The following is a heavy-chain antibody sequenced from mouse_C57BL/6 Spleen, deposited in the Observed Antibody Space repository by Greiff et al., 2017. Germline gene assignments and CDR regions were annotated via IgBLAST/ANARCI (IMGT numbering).Heavy chain of an antibody. V-gene: IGHV3-6*01. D-gene: IGHD2-3*01. J-gene: IGHJ2*01. CDR1: GYSITSGYY. Sequence: EVQRVESGPGLVKPSQSLSLTCSVTGYSITSGYYWNWIRQFPGNKLEWMGYISYDGSNNYNPSLKNRISITRDTSKNQFFLKLNSVTTEDTATYYCARNPLYDGYFYFDYWGQGTTLTVSS. CDR3: ARNPLYDGYFYFDY. CDR2: ISYDGSN.